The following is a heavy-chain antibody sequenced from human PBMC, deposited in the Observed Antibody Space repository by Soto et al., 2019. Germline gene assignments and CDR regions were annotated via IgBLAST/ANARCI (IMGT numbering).Heavy chain of an antibody. CDR3: ARVKDDDFWSGYYTTFDY. V-gene: IGHV3-23*01. CDR2: ISGSGGST. D-gene: IGHD3-3*01. CDR1: GFTFSSYA. Sequence: GGSLRLSCAASGFTFSSYAMSWVRQAPGKGLEWVSAISGSGGSTYYADSVKGRFTISRDNSKNTLHLQMNNLRDEDTSVYYCARVKDDDFWSGYYTTFDYWGQGTLVTVSS. J-gene: IGHJ4*02.